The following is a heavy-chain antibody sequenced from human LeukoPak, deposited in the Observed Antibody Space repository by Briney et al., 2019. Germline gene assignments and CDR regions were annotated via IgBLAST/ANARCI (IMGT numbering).Heavy chain of an antibody. CDR3: AREKGWIQLRFDY. D-gene: IGHD5-18*01. CDR2: ISSSSSYI. Sequence: GGSLRLSCAASGFTFSSYSMNWVRQAPGKGLEWVSSISSSSSYIYYADSVKGRFTISRDNAKNSLYLQMNSLRAEDTAVYYCAREKGWIQLRFDYWGQGTLVTGSS. J-gene: IGHJ4*02. V-gene: IGHV3-21*01. CDR1: GFTFSSYS.